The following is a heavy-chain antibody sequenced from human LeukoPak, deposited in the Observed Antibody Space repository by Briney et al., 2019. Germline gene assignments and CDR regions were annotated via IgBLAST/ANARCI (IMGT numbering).Heavy chain of an antibody. CDR3: ARTPYYYDSSGLDAFDI. CDR1: GYTFTSYG. J-gene: IGHJ3*02. CDR2: TSAYNGNT. D-gene: IGHD3-22*01. Sequence: ASVKVSCKASGYTFTSYGISWVRQAPGQGLEWMGWTSAYNGNTNYAQKLQGRVTMTTDTSTSTAYMELRSLRSDDTAVYYCARTPYYYDSSGLDAFDIWGQGTMVTVSS. V-gene: IGHV1-18*01.